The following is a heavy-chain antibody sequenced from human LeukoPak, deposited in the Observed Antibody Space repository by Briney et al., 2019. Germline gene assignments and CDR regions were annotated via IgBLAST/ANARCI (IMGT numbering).Heavy chain of an antibody. CDR2: IRYDGSNK. Sequence: GGSLRLSCAVSGFTFSSYGMHWVRQAPGKGLEWVAFIRYDGSNKYYADSVKGRFTISRDNSKNTLYLQMNSLRAEDTAVYYCARDRDAGFWSGYYTGGLGGFDYWGQGTLVTVSS. V-gene: IGHV3-30*02. CDR1: GFTFSSYG. CDR3: ARDRDAGFWSGYYTGGLGGFDY. D-gene: IGHD3-3*01. J-gene: IGHJ4*02.